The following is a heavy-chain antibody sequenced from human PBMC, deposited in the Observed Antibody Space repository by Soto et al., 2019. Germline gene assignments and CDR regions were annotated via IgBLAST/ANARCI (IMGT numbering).Heavy chain of an antibody. Sequence: QLQLQESGPGLVKPSETLSLICNVSGGSVGSGGHYWGWIRQAPGKGLEWIVSSYYSAGSYYNPSLKTRVTTSMDASTNQFSLTMTSVTAADTAVYYCARHTSRGYSSSWFFDDWGQGTLVTVSS. CDR3: ARHTSRGYSSSWFFDD. D-gene: IGHD2-2*01. CDR2: SYYSAGS. V-gene: IGHV4-39*01. CDR1: GGSVGSGGHY. J-gene: IGHJ4*02.